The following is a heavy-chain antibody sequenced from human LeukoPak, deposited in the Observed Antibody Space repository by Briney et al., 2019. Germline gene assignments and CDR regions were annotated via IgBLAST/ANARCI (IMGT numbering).Heavy chain of an antibody. CDR3: AKGYRFFDY. CDR2: ISGSGGST. CDR1: GLTFSSYG. V-gene: IGHV3-23*01. D-gene: IGHD1-1*01. J-gene: IGHJ4*02. Sequence: GGSLRLSCAASGLTFSSYGMRWVRQAPGKGLEWVSSISGSGGSTHYADSVKGRFTISRDNSKNTLYLQMNSLRAEDTAVYYCAKGYRFFDYWGQGTLVTVSS.